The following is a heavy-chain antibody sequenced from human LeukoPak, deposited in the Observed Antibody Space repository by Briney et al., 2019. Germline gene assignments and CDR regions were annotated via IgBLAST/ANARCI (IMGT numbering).Heavy chain of an antibody. CDR1: GFTVSSNY. J-gene: IGHJ4*02. D-gene: IGHD3-16*01. V-gene: IGHV3-53*01. Sequence: GGSLRLSCAASGFTVSSNYMRWVRPAPGKGLEWVSVIYSCGSTYYADSVKGRLTISRDNSKNTLYLATNSVSAADTGVYYCERVPWGGHTFDYWGQGTLVTVSS. CDR2: IYSCGST. CDR3: ERVPWGGHTFDY.